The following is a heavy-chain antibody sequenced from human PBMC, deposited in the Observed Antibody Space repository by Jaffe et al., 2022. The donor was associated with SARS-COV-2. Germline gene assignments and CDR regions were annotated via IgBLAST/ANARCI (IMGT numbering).Heavy chain of an antibody. Sequence: EVQLVESGGGLVQPGGSLRLSCAASGFTFSSYWMSWVRQAPGKGLEWVANIKQDGSEKYYVDSVKGRFTISRDNAKNSLYLQMNSLRAEDTAVYYCAGRGVYSSSWYAYYYGMDVWGQGTTVTVSS. V-gene: IGHV3-7*03. J-gene: IGHJ6*02. CDR1: GFTFSSYW. D-gene: IGHD6-13*01. CDR3: AGRGVYSSSWYAYYYGMDV. CDR2: IKQDGSEK.